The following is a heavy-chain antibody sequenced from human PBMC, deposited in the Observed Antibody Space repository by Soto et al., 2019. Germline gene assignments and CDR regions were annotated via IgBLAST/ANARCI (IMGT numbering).Heavy chain of an antibody. Sequence: EVQLLESGGGLVQPGGSLRLSCAASGFTFSSHVMSWVRQAPGKGLEWVSGISTGGGSTDYADSVKGRFTISRDNSKNTLHLQMKSLSAEDTAVYHCARCREIIASAGSFDYWGQGTLVTVSS. D-gene: IGHD6-25*01. J-gene: IGHJ4*02. V-gene: IGHV3-23*01. CDR1: GFTFSSHV. CDR3: ARCREIIASAGSFDY. CDR2: ISTGGGST.